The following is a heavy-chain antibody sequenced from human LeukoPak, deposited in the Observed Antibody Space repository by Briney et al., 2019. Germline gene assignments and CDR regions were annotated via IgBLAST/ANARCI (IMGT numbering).Heavy chain of an antibody. J-gene: IGHJ4*02. CDR1: GFTFSNYG. CDR2: IRFDGSNK. V-gene: IGHV3-30*02. D-gene: IGHD1-26*01. Sequence: GGSLRLSCAASGFTFSNYGMHWVRQAPGKGLEWVTFIRFDGSNKYYAASVRGRFTISRDNSKNTLYLQLNSLRTEDTAVYYCAKGFSGKFDYWGQGTLVTVSP. CDR3: AKGFSGKFDY.